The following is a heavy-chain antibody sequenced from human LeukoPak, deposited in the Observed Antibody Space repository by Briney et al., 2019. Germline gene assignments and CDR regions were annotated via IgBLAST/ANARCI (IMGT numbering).Heavy chain of an antibody. J-gene: IGHJ4*02. CDR2: IRSKPKSYAT. Sequence: GGSLKLSCAASGFNFTASSIQWVRQASGRGLEWVGRIRSKPKSYATAYAASVKGRFTISRDDSKNTAYLQMNSLKIDDTAVYYCTRGSSNWSDDYWGQGTLVTVSS. D-gene: IGHD2-2*01. CDR3: TRGSSNWSDDY. V-gene: IGHV3-73*01. CDR1: GFNFTASS.